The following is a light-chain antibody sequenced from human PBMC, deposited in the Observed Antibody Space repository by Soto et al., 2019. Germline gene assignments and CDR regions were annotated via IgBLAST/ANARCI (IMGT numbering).Light chain of an antibody. Sequence: EIVMTQSPATLSVSPGERATLSCRASQSVSSNLAWYQHKPGQAPRLLIYGASPRATGIPARFSGSGSGTEFTLTISSLQSEDFAVYYCQQYNKWPPMYTFGQGTKLEIK. CDR3: QQYNKWPPMYT. J-gene: IGKJ2*01. CDR1: QSVSSN. CDR2: GAS. V-gene: IGKV3-15*01.